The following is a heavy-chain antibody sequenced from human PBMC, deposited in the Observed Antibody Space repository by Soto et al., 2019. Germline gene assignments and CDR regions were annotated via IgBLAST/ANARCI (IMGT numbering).Heavy chain of an antibody. Sequence: EVELVESGGGLVQPGGSLRLSCAASGFPFSTYSMSWVRQAPGKGLEWISYISASTLTTFYADSVKGRFTISRDTAQNSLYLQMNSLRDEDTAVYYCARAPQLVAAAATGFDSWGQGTLVTGSS. CDR3: ARAPQLVAAAATGFDS. D-gene: IGHD2-2*01. V-gene: IGHV3-48*02. CDR1: GFPFSTYS. CDR2: ISASTLTT. J-gene: IGHJ4*02.